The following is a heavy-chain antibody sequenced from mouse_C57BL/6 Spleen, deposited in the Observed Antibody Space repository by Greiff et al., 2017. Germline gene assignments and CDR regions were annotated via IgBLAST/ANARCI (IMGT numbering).Heavy chain of an antibody. J-gene: IGHJ1*03. Sequence: EVKLMESGAELVRPGASVKLSCTASGFNITDYYMHWVKQRPEQGLEWIGRIDPEDGDTEYAPKFQGKATMTADTSSNTAYLQRSSLTSEDTAVYYCTTLGTTVVATDFDVWGTGTTVTVSS. CDR3: TTLGTTVVATDFDV. CDR1: GFNITDYY. CDR2: IDPEDGDT. D-gene: IGHD1-1*01. V-gene: IGHV14-1*01.